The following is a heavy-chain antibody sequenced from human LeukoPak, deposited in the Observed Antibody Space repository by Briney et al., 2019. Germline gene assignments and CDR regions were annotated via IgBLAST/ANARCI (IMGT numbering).Heavy chain of an antibody. CDR1: GFTLSSYT. J-gene: IGHJ6*02. D-gene: IGHD2-2*01. V-gene: IGHV3-23*01. CDR2: ISRRGDTK. CDR3: AKGGDVAVVPAAGPYYAMDV. Sequence: GGSLRLSCVASGFTLSSYTINWVRRAPGKGLEWVSVISRRGDTKYYADSVKGRFTISRDNSKNTEFLQMNSLSADDTATYYCAKGGDVAVVPAAGPYYAMDVWGQGTTVTVSS.